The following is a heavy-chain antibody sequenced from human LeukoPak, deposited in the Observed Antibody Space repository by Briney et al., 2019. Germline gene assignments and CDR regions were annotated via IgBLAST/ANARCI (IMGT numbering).Heavy chain of an antibody. D-gene: IGHD5-18*01. CDR3: ARGIGGYSYGNVDC. CDR2: MNPKSGNT. Sequence: ASVKVSCKASGYTFTKYDINWVRQATGQGLEWMGWMNPKSGNTGYAQKFQGRVTMTRDTSISTAYMELSSLRSEDTAVYYCARGIGGYSYGNVDCWGQGTLVTVSS. V-gene: IGHV1-8*01. CDR1: GYTFTKYD. J-gene: IGHJ4*02.